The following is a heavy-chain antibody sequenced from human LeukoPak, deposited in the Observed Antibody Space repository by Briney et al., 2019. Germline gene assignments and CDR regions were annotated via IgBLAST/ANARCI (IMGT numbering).Heavy chain of an antibody. V-gene: IGHV3-21*01. CDR2: ISSSSSYI. J-gene: IGHJ4*02. CDR3: ASYYYDSSGSPSFDY. CDR1: GFTFSSYS. Sequence: PGGSLRLSRAASGFTFSSYSMNWVRQAPGKGLEWVSSISSSSSYIYYADSVKGRFTISRDNAKNSLYLQMNSLRAEDTAVYYCASYYYDSSGSPSFDYWGQGTLVTVSS. D-gene: IGHD3-22*01.